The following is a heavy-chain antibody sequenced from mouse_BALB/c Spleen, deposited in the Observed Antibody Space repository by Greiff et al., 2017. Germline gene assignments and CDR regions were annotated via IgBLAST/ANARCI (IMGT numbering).Heavy chain of an antibody. CDR2: IYPSDSYT. CDR1: GYTFTSYW. CDR3: TRGMDY. V-gene: IGHV1-69*02. Sequence: QVQLQQPGAELVRPGASVKLSCKASGYTFTSYWINWVKQRPGQGLEWIGNIYPSDSYTNYNQKFKDKATLTVDKSSSTAYMQLSSPTFEDSAVYYCTRGMDYWGQGTSVTVSS. J-gene: IGHJ4*01.